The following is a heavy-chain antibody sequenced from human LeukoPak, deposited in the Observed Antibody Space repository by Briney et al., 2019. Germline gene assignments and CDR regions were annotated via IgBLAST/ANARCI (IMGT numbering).Heavy chain of an antibody. D-gene: IGHD7-27*01. CDR3: ASAEPNWGFVDY. J-gene: IGHJ4*02. Sequence: ASVKVSCKASGYTFTSYAMNWVRQAPGQGLEWMGWINPNSGGTNYAQKFQGRVTMTRDTSISTAYMELSRLRSDDTAVYYCASAEPNWGFVDYWGQGTLVTVSS. CDR2: INPNSGGT. CDR1: GYTFTSYA. V-gene: IGHV1-2*02.